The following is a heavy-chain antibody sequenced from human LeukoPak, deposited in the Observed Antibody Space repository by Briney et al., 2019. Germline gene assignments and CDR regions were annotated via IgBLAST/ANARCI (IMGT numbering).Heavy chain of an antibody. V-gene: IGHV3-48*03. CDR1: GFTFDNHE. J-gene: IGHJ4*02. D-gene: IGHD3-16*01. CDR2: ISSVXXXI. CDR3: ARDVPSAWGTLNY. Sequence: GGSLRLSCRASGFTFDNHEMNWVRQAPGKGXXXXSYISSVXXXIYYADSVKGRFTISRDNVKNTLYLQMNSLRIEGTAVYYCARDVPSAWGTLNYWGQGTLVTVSS.